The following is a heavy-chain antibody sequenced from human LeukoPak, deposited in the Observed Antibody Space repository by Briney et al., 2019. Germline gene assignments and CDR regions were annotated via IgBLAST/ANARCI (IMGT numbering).Heavy chain of an antibody. D-gene: IGHD6-13*01. CDR3: TREGAAAAYGMDV. CDR2: IRRRAFGETA. V-gene: IGHV3-49*04. CDR1: GFTFGDYA. Sequence: PGGSLRLSRTASGFTFGDYAVSWVRRAPGRGLEWVGLIRRRAFGETADYAASVKGRFTISRDDSKSIAYLQMNSLKTEDTAVYYCTREGAAAAYGMDVWGQGTTVTVSS. J-gene: IGHJ6*02.